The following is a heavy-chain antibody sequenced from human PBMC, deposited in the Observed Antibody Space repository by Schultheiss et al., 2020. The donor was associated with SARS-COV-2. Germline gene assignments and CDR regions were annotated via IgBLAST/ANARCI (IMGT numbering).Heavy chain of an antibody. V-gene: IGHV3-11*01. Sequence: GGSLRLSCAASGFTFSDYYMSWIRQAPGKGLEWVSYISSSGSTIYYADSVKGRFTISRDNAKNSLYLQMNSLRAEDTAVYYCARDTMGSYYDILTGYYPYYYYGMDVWGQGTTVTVSS. D-gene: IGHD3-9*01. CDR2: ISSSGSTI. CDR1: GFTFSDYY. J-gene: IGHJ6*02. CDR3: ARDTMGSYYDILTGYYPYYYYGMDV.